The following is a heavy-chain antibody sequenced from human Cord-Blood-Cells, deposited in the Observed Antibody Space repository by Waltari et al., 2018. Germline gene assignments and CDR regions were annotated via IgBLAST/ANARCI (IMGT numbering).Heavy chain of an antibody. CDR2: IGTTGDT. D-gene: IGHD7-27*01. CDR1: GFTFSSYD. V-gene: IGHV3-13*01. CDR3: ARGRLRWGWYFDL. Sequence: EVQLVESGGGLVQPGGSLRLSCAASGFTFSSYDMHWVRQATGKGLEWVSAIGTTGDTYYPGSGKGRFTISRENAKNSLYLQMNSLGAGDTAVYYCARGRLRWGWYFDLWGRGTLVTVSS. J-gene: IGHJ2*01.